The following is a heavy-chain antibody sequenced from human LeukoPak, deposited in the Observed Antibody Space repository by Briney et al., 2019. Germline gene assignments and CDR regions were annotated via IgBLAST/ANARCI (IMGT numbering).Heavy chain of an antibody. J-gene: IGHJ4*02. CDR1: GYTLTDYY. Sequence: GASVKVSCKASGYTLTDYYMHWVRQAPGQGLEWMGWINSNSGGTNFAQKFQGRVAMTRDTSISTAYMELGSLRSDDTAVYYCARARWQLVPYFDSWGQGTLVTVSS. D-gene: IGHD6-6*01. V-gene: IGHV1-2*02. CDR3: ARARWQLVPYFDS. CDR2: INSNSGGT.